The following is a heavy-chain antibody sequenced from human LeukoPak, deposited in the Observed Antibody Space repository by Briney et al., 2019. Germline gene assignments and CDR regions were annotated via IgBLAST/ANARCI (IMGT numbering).Heavy chain of an antibody. CDR3: ARGYCSSTSCYQLNWFDP. CDR1: GGSISSHY. V-gene: IGHV4-59*11. D-gene: IGHD2-2*01. Sequence: SETLSLTCTVSGGSISSHYWSWVRQPPGKGLEWIGYIYYSGTTNYNPSLKSRVTISVDTSKNQFSLKLSSVTAADTAVYYCARGYCSSTSCYQLNWFDPWGQGTLVTVSS. J-gene: IGHJ5*02. CDR2: IYYSGTT.